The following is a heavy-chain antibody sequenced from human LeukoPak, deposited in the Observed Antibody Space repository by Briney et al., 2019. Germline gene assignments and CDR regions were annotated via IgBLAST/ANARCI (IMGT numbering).Heavy chain of an antibody. CDR3: ARAGTYDGYKVLDS. D-gene: IGHD5-24*01. V-gene: IGHV3-11*01. CDR2: IAYDGDTK. Sequence: MPGGSLRLSCEASRFVFTNYYMSWVRQAPGKGLDWIATIAYDGDTKYYADSAEGRFTISRDNAKNSLSLQMNSLRAEDTAVYFCARAGTYDGYKVLDSWGQGTLVTASS. CDR1: RFVFTNYY. J-gene: IGHJ5*01.